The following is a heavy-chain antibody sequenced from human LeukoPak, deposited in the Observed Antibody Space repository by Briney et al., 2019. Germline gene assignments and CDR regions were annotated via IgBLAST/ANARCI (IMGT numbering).Heavy chain of an antibody. CDR1: GFSFSSYW. CDR2: IKEDGSEK. Sequence: PGGSLRLSCAASGFSFSSYWMSWVRQAPGKGLEWVANIKEDGSEKYYVDSLKGRFTISRDNAKSSLSLQLNSLGAEDTAVYYCARDGYNSDFGDYWGQGTLVTVSS. CDR3: ARDGYNSDFGDY. D-gene: IGHD5-24*01. V-gene: IGHV3-7*05. J-gene: IGHJ4*02.